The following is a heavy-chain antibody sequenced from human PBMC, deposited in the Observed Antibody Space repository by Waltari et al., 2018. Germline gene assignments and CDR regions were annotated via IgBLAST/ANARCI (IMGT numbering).Heavy chain of an antibody. V-gene: IGHV4-4*07. D-gene: IGHD5-12*01. CDR2: IYTGRHP. Sequence: QVQLQESGPGLVKPSETLSLTCTVSGDSISSYYWSWIRQPAGKGLEYIGRIYTGRHPNCHPSPDSRVTMSIDTSKNEFSLKLSSVPAADTAVYYCAREVLPNATIWRSYFDYWGQGSLVTVSS. CDR3: AREVLPNATIWRSYFDY. CDR1: GDSISSYY. J-gene: IGHJ4*02.